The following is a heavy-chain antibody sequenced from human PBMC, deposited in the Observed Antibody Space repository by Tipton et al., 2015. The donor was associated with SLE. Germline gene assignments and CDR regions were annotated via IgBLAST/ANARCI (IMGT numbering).Heavy chain of an antibody. CDR2: IYTSGST. Sequence: TLSLTCTVSGGSISSYYWSWIRQPPGKGLEWIGYIYTSGSTNYNPSLKSRVTISVDTSKNQFSLKLSSVTAADTAVYYCARLRFIYFDYWGQGTLVTVSS. CDR1: GGSISSYY. CDR3: ARLRFIYFDY. V-gene: IGHV4-4*09. J-gene: IGHJ4*02. D-gene: IGHD5-12*01.